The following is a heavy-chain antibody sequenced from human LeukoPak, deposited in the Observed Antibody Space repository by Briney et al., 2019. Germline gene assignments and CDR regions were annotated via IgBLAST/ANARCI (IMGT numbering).Heavy chain of an antibody. CDR3: ARDQGIAPTGTGFFNGMDV. D-gene: IGHD6-13*01. CDR1: GFTVSTNY. Sequence: GGSLRLSCAASGFTVSTNYMSWVRQAPGKGLEWVSVLYSGGSTYYADSVKGRFTISRDNAKHSLYLQMNSLRAEDTAVYYCARDQGIAPTGTGFFNGMDVWGQGTTVTVSS. V-gene: IGHV3-66*01. CDR2: LYSGGST. J-gene: IGHJ6*02.